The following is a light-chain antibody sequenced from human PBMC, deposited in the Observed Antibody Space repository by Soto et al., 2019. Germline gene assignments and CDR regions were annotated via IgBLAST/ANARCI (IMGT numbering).Light chain of an antibody. CDR3: SSYTSSSTL. Sequence: QSALTQPASVSGSPGQSITISCTGTSSDVGGYNYVSWYQQHPGNAPNLMIYDVSNRPSGVSNRFSGSKSGNTASLTSSGLQAEDEADYYCSSYTSSSTLFGGGTKLTVL. J-gene: IGLJ2*01. CDR2: DVS. V-gene: IGLV2-14*01. CDR1: SSDVGGYNY.